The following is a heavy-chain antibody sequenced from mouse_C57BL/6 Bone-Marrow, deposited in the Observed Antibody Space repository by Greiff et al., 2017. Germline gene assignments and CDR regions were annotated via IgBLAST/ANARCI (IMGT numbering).Heavy chain of an antibody. V-gene: IGHV1-19*01. CDR1: GYTFTDYY. D-gene: IGHD2-5*01. CDR3: QRDSNYGGLYFDV. J-gene: IGHJ1*03. Sequence: EVQLQESGPVLVKPGASVKMSCKASGYTFTDYYMNWVKQSHGKSLEWIGVINPYNGGTSYNQKFKGKATLTVDKSSSTAYMELNSLTSEDSAVYYCQRDSNYGGLYFDVWGTGTTVTVSS. CDR2: INPYNGGT.